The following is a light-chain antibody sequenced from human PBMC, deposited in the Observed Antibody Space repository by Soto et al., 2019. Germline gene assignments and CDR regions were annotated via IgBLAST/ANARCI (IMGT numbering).Light chain of an antibody. J-gene: IGLJ2*01. CDR2: LDSDGSH. V-gene: IGLV4-69*01. CDR3: QTWGTGTHVV. CDR1: SGHSSYA. Sequence: QLVLTQSPSASASLGASVKLTCTLSSGHSSYAIAWHQQQPEKGPRYLMKLDSDGSHTKGDAIPDRFSGSSSGAERYLTISSLQSEDEAEYYCQTWGTGTHVVFGGGTKLTVL.